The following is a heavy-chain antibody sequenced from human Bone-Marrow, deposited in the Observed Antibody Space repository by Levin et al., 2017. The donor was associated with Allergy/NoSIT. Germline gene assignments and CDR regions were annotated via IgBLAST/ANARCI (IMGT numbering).Heavy chain of an antibody. J-gene: IGHJ3*02. CDR3: ARGHIVVVPALNDAFDS. CDR1: GGSISSGGYY. Sequence: SQTLSLTCTVSGGSISSGGYYWSWIRQPAGKGLEWIGRLYPTGSTAYNPSLKSRVTISLGTSKNQFSLKLNSVTAADTAVYYCARGHIVVVPALNDAFDSWGQGTMVTVSS. D-gene: IGHD2-15*01. CDR2: LYPTGST. V-gene: IGHV4-61*02.